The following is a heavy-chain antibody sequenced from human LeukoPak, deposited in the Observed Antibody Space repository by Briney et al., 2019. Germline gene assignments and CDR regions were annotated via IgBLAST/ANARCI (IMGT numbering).Heavy chain of an antibody. J-gene: IGHJ5*02. D-gene: IGHD4-23*01. CDR3: ARAPTTVVAWGKNWFDP. CDR2: IYYSGNT. CDR1: GGSISSGGYY. Sequence: PSQTLSLTCTVSGGSISSGGYYWSWIRQPPGKGLEWIVYIYYSGNTYYNPSLKSRSTMSVDTPKNQFSLNLSSVTAADTAVYYCARAPTTVVAWGKNWFDPWGQGTLVTVSS. V-gene: IGHV4-30-4*01.